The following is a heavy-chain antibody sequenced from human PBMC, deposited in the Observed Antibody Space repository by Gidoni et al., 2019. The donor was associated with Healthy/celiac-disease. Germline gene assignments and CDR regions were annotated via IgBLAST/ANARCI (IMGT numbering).Heavy chain of an antibody. Sequence: QVQLQQWGAGLLKPSETLSLTCSVYGVSFSGYYWSWIRQHPGKGREWIGEINNSGSTNYNPSLKSRVTISVDTSKNQFSLKLSSVTAADTAVYYCARGRRIAVAGHGFDPWGQGTLVTVSS. CDR1: GVSFSGYY. D-gene: IGHD6-19*01. CDR2: INNSGST. J-gene: IGHJ5*02. V-gene: IGHV4-34*01. CDR3: ARGRRIAVAGHGFDP.